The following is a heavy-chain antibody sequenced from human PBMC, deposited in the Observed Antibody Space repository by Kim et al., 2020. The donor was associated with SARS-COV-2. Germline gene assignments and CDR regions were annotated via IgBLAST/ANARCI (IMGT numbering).Heavy chain of an antibody. V-gene: IGHV4-34*01. Sequence: SETLSLTCGVHGGSFNDYYWTWIHQFPGKGLEWIGEISQSGLTNYNPSLENRVIMSVDTAKKQLSLNLTSVSAADTAVYYCGRERYSSGWYGMIDLWGRGTLVTVSS. CDR1: GGSFNDYY. D-gene: IGHD6-13*01. J-gene: IGHJ2*01. CDR2: ISQSGLT. CDR3: GRERYSSGWYGMIDL.